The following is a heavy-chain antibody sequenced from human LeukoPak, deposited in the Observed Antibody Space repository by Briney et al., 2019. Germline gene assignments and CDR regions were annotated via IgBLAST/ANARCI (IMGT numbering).Heavy chain of an antibody. J-gene: IGHJ3*01. CDR1: GFTFGNSW. V-gene: IGHV3-74*01. CDR3: VVVVEPPDSDGFDV. Sequence: GSLRLSCAASGFTFGNSWVHWVRQAPGKGLVWVSLINADGSTTTYADSVKGRFTISRDNARNTVSLQMNSLTIEDTAVYYCVVVVEPPDSDGFDVWGQGTMITVSS. D-gene: IGHD1-14*01. CDR2: INADGSTT.